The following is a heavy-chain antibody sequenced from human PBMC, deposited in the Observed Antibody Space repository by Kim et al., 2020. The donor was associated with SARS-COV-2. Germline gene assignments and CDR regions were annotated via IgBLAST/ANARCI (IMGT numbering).Heavy chain of an antibody. CDR3: ARNIAARLYYYYGMDV. CDR1: GGSFSGYY. Sequence: SETLSLTCAVYGGSFSGYYWSWIRQPPGKGLEWIGEINHSGSTNYNPSLKSRVTISVDTSKNQFSLKLSSVTAADTAVYYCARNIAARLYYYYGMDVWGQGTTVTVSS. J-gene: IGHJ6*02. D-gene: IGHD6-6*01. V-gene: IGHV4-34*01. CDR2: INHSGST.